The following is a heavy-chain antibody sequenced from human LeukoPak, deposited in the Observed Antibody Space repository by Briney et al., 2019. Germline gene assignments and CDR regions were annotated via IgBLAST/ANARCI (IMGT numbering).Heavy chain of an antibody. Sequence: GGSLRLSCVASGFSFSAYWMHWVRQAPGKGLEWVSSISSSSSYIYYADSVKGRFTISRDNAKNSLYLQMNSLRAEDTAVYYCARESYSDYAFDIWGQGTMVTVSS. CDR3: ARESYSDYAFDI. D-gene: IGHD3-16*01. CDR2: ISSSSSYI. V-gene: IGHV3-21*01. J-gene: IGHJ3*02. CDR1: GFSFSAYW.